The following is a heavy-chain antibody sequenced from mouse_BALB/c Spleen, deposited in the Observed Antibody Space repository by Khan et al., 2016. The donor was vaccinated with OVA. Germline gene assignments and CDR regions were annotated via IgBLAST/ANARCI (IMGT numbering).Heavy chain of an antibody. CDR2: ISSDGDYT. CDR3: ASHLTGSFAY. D-gene: IGHD4-1*01. CDR1: GFTFSAYS. J-gene: IGHJ3*01. V-gene: IGHV5-6*02. Sequence: EVRLVESGGDLVKSGGSLKLSCAASGFTFSAYSMSWVRQTPDTRLEWVATISSDGDYTYYPDSVKGRFTISRDNAKNTLYLQMSSLTSEDTARYYCASHLTGSFAYWGQGTLVPVSA.